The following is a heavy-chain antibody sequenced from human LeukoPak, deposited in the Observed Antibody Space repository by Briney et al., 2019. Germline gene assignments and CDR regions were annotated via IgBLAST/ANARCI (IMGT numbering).Heavy chain of an antibody. Sequence: SETLSLTCAVSGGSISSSNWWSWVRQPPGKGLEWIGEIYHSGSTNYNPSLKSRVTISVDMSKNQFSLNLNSVTAADTAVYYCARGWRSLLGLYYYYYYYMDVWGKGTTVTVSS. V-gene: IGHV4-4*02. CDR1: GGSISSSNW. D-gene: IGHD3-16*01. CDR3: ARGWRSLLGLYYYYYYYMDV. J-gene: IGHJ6*03. CDR2: IYHSGST.